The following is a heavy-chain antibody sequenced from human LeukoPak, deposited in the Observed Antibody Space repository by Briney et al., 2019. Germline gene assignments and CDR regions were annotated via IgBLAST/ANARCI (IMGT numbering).Heavy chain of an antibody. J-gene: IGHJ5*02. V-gene: IGHV1-2*02. CDR3: ARARAPAPPNNWFDP. Sequence: ASVKVSCKASGYTFTGYYMHWVRQAPGQGLGWMGWINAKSGSTNYAQKLQGRVTITRDNFISTAYMQLSSLTSDDTAVYYCARARAPAPPNNWFDPWGQGTLVTVSS. CDR2: INAKSGST. CDR1: GYTFTGYY.